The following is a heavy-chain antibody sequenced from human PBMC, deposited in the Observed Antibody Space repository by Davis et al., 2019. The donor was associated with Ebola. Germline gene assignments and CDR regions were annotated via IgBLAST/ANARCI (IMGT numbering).Heavy chain of an antibody. CDR1: GFTFSSYW. CDR3: AKGISRAHSSGWYYFDY. CDR2: IKQDGSEK. D-gene: IGHD6-19*01. Sequence: GESLKISRAASGFTFSSYWMSWVRQAPGKGLEWVANIKQDGSEKYYVDSVKGRFTISRDNAKNSLYLQMNSLRAEDTAVYYCAKGISRAHSSGWYYFDYWGQGTLVTVSS. V-gene: IGHV3-7*03. J-gene: IGHJ4*02.